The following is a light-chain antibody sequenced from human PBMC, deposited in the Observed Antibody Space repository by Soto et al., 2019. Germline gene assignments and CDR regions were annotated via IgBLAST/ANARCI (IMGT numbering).Light chain of an antibody. CDR3: SSYTSSTPYV. V-gene: IGLV2-14*01. CDR1: SSDVGGYKY. CDR2: DVS. Sequence: QSVLTQPASVSGSPGQSVTISCTGTSSDVGGYKYVSWYQQHPGKAPKLMIYDVSNRPSGVSNRFSGSKSGTTASLTISGLQAEDEADYYCSSYTSSTPYVFRTGTKVTVL. J-gene: IGLJ1*01.